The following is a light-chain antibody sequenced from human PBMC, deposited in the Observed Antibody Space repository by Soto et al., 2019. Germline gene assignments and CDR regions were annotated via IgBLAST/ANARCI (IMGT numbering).Light chain of an antibody. J-gene: IGKJ4*01. CDR1: QSVDSN. CDR3: QQYNDWPLT. V-gene: IGKV3D-15*01. CDR2: GAS. Sequence: DILMTPSPATLSVPPAAKATLSSRATQSVDSNLAWYQQKPGQTPRLLMYGASTRPTGIPARFSGSGSGTEFTLTIISLQSEDSAVDYCQQYNDWPLTFGGGTKVDIK.